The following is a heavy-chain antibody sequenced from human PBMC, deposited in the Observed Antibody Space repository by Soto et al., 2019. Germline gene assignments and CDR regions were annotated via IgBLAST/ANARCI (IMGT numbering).Heavy chain of an antibody. V-gene: IGHV4-39*01. D-gene: IGHD6-13*01. J-gene: IGHJ6*02. CDR1: GGSISSSSYY. CDR2: LYYGGST. CDR3: ARRIAAAGTYYYGMEV. Sequence: SETLSLTCTVSGGSISSSSYYWGWIRQPPGKGLEWIGTLYYGGSTFYNPSLKSRVTISVDTSKNQFSLKLSSVTAADTAVYYCARRIAAAGTYYYGMEVWGQGATITVSS.